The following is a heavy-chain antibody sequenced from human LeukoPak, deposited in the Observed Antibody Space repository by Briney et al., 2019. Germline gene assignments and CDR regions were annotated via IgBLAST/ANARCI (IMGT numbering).Heavy chain of an antibody. CDR2: IYYSGST. Sequence: SETLSLTCTVSGGSISSSSYYWGWIRQPPGKGLEWIGSIYYSGSTYYNPSLKSRVTISVDTSKNQFSLKLSSVTAADTAVYYCAGVGIAAAEGLDYWGQGILVTVSS. J-gene: IGHJ4*02. CDR1: GGSISSSSYY. V-gene: IGHV4-39*01. CDR3: AGVGIAAAEGLDY. D-gene: IGHD6-13*01.